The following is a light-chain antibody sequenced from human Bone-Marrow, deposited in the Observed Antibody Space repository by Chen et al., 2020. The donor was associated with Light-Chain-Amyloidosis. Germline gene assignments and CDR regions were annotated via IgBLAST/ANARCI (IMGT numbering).Light chain of an antibody. J-gene: IGLJ3*02. CDR1: NIGSTS. Sequence: SYVRTQPSSVSAAPGQTATIACGGNNIGSTSVHWYQQTPGQAPRLVVYDDSDRPSGIPERLSGSNSGNTATLTISRVEAGDEADYYCQVWDRSSDRPVFGGGTKLTVL. V-gene: IGLV3-21*02. CDR2: DDS. CDR3: QVWDRSSDRPV.